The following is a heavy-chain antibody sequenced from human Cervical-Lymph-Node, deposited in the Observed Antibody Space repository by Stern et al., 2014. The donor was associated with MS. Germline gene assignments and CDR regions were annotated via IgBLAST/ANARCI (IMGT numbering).Heavy chain of an antibody. Sequence: QVQLVQSGAEVKKPGASVKVSCRASGYTFTRHYMHWVRQAPGQGLEWMGIINPSGDTTSYAPKFQGRVTMTRDTSTSTVYLELRSLRLADPAVYSCCRAGGGVIPTAVFDNWGQGTLVTVSS. CDR1: GYTFTRHY. D-gene: IGHD2-21*02. CDR3: CRAGGGVIPTAVFDN. V-gene: IGHV1-46*03. J-gene: IGHJ4*02. CDR2: INPSGDTT.